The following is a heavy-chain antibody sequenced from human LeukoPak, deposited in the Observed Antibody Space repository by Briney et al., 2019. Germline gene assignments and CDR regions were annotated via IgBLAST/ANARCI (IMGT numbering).Heavy chain of an antibody. J-gene: IGHJ4*02. D-gene: IGHD6-19*01. CDR1: GFTFSSYW. V-gene: IGHV3-7*01. CDR3: ARGQWLPKYYFDC. Sequence: GGSLRLSCAASGFTFSSYWMSWVRQAPGKGLEWVANIKKDGSEKYYVDSVKGRFTISRDNAKNTLYLQMNSLRAEDTAVYYCARGQWLPKYYFDCWGQGTLVTVSS. CDR2: IKKDGSEK.